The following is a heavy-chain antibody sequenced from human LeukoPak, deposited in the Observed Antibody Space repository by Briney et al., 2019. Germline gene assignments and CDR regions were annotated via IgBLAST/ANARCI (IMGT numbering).Heavy chain of an antibody. J-gene: IGHJ4*02. V-gene: IGHV4-34*01. CDR2: LNDSGSS. CDR1: GGSFGGYY. CDR3: ARGQNYRSGYTVTELGSGYFDY. Sequence: SETLSLTCAVYGGSFGGYYWSWIRQPPGKGLEWIGELNDSGSSNYIPSLKSRVTISVDTSKNQFSLRLSSVTAADTAVYYCARGQNYRSGYTVTELGSGYFDYWGQGTLVTVSS. D-gene: IGHD5-18*01.